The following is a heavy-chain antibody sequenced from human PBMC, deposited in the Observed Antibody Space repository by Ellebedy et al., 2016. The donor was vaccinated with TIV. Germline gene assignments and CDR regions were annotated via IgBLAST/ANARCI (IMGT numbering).Heavy chain of an antibody. Sequence: ASVKVSCKASGYTFTHYFLYAVRQPPGQGLEWMGIINPTSGSANYAQKFQGRVTMTRDTSTSTVYMVLSSLRSEDTAVYYGARGDNYYYDSSGYYYNYWGQGTLVTVSS. J-gene: IGHJ4*02. CDR3: ARGDNYYYDSSGYYYNY. V-gene: IGHV1-46*01. D-gene: IGHD3-22*01. CDR2: INPTSGSA. CDR1: GYTFTHYF.